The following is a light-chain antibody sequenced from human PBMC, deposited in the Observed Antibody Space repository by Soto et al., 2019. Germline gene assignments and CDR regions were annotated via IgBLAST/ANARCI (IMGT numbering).Light chain of an antibody. V-gene: IGLV2-14*01. J-gene: IGLJ1*01. CDR1: SSDVGGYNY. CDR3: SSYTSSSTLEV. CDR2: EVS. Sequence: QSVLTQPASVSGSPGQSITISCTGTSSDVGGYNYVSWYQQHPGKAPKLMIYEVSNRPSGVSNRFSGSKSGNTASLTISGLQAEDEADYYCSSYTSSSTLEVFGTGTKVTGL.